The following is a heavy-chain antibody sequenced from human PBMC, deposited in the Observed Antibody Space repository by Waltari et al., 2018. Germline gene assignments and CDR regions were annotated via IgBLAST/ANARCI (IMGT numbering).Heavy chain of an antibody. J-gene: IGHJ6*03. V-gene: IGHV1-69*12. CDR2: IIPMFGIP. Sequence: HVQLVQSGPEVKKPGSSVKVSCTASGGSFGGYPTSWVRQAPGQGLEWMGGIIPMFGIPDYSQKFQDRLTISADESANTAYMELSSLRSEDTAVYYCARHELGISQYYYNMYVWGQGSTVTVSS. CDR1: GGSFGGYP. CDR3: ARHELGISQYYYNMYV. D-gene: IGHD3-10*01.